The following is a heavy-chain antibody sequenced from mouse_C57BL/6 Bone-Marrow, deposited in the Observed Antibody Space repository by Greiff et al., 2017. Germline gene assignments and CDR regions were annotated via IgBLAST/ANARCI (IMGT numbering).Heavy chain of an antibody. CDR1: GYTFTSYW. Sequence: QVQLQQPGAELVKPGASVKMSCKASGYTFTSYWITWVKQRPGQGLEWIGDIYPGSGSTNYNEKFKSKATLTVDTSSSTAYMQLSSLTSEDSAVYYCANEGYGSSPPFAYWGQGTLVTVSA. V-gene: IGHV1-55*01. J-gene: IGHJ3*01. CDR3: ANEGYGSSPPFAY. CDR2: IYPGSGST. D-gene: IGHD1-1*01.